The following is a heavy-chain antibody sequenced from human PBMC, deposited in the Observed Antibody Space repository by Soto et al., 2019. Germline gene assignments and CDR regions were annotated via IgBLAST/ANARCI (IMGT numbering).Heavy chain of an antibody. CDR1: GGSISSGNNY. D-gene: IGHD6-13*01. CDR3: ARDGSWTGDLGIDP. J-gene: IGHJ5*02. Sequence: SETLSLTYTVSGGSISSGNNYWSWIRQPPGKGLEWIGYIYYSGSTYYNPSLKSRVTISVDTSKNQFSLNLSSVTAADTAVYYCARDGSWTGDLGIDPWGQGTLVTVS. CDR2: IYYSGST. V-gene: IGHV4-30-4*01.